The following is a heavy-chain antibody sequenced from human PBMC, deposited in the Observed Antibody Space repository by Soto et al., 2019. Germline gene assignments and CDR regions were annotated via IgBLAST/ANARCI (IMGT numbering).Heavy chain of an antibody. CDR2: IYYSGST. D-gene: IGHD2-2*01. V-gene: IGHV4-31*11. Sequence: QVQLQESGPGLMKPSQTLSLTCAVSGGSISSDGYYWSWIRQHPGKGLEWIGYIYYSGSTYYNPSLKSRVTISVDTSKNQFSLKLSSVTAADTAVYYCARNYPAATNWFDPWGQGTLVTVSS. J-gene: IGHJ5*02. CDR1: GGSISSDGYY. CDR3: ARNYPAATNWFDP.